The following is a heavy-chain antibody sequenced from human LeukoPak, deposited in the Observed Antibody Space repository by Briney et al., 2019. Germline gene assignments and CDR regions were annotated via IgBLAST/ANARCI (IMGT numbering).Heavy chain of an antibody. D-gene: IGHD1-14*01. CDR2: IGPTGTDR. CDR1: GFTVSSNY. Sequence: GGSLRLSCAASGFTVSSNYMSWVRQAPGKGLEWVSSIGPTGTDRYYADSVRGRFTISRDNAKNSMYLQMDSLRDEGTAVYYCATETIGRHYDYWGQGTLLTVSS. J-gene: IGHJ4*02. V-gene: IGHV3-21*01. CDR3: ATETIGRHYDY.